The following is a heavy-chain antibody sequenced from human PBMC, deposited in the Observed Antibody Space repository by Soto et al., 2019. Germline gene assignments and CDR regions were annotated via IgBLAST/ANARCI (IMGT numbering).Heavy chain of an antibody. D-gene: IGHD6-6*01. J-gene: IGHJ6*02. V-gene: IGHV3-33*01. CDR3: ARGENSSSAGLYYYYGMDV. Sequence: PGGSLRLSCAASGFTFSSYGMHWVRQAPGKGLEWVAVIWYDGSNKYYADSVKGRFTISRDNSKNTLYLQMNSLRAEDTAVYYCARGENSSSAGLYYYYGMDVWGQGTTVTVSS. CDR2: IWYDGSNK. CDR1: GFTFSSYG.